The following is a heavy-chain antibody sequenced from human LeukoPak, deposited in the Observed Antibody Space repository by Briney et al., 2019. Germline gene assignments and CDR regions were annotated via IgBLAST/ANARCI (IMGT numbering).Heavy chain of an antibody. J-gene: IGHJ4*02. Sequence: SETLSLTCTVSGGSVSSYYWSWIRQPPGKGLEWIAYIHYSGGTNYNPSLKSRVTISVDTSKNQFSLKLNSVTAADTAVYYCARDPYYYDSSGHHFFDYWGQGTLVIVSS. CDR3: ARDPYYYDSSGHHFFDY. V-gene: IGHV4-59*02. D-gene: IGHD3-22*01. CDR2: IHYSGGT. CDR1: GGSVSSYY.